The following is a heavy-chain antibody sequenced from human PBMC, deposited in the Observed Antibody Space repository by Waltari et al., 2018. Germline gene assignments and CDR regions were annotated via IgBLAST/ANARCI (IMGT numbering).Heavy chain of an antibody. Sequence: EVQLVQSGAEVKKPGESLKISCTGSGYSFTSSWLGWVRQMPGKGLEWMGIIYPGDSDTRYSPSFQGQVTISADKSISTAYLQWSSLKASDTAMYYCARKGYCSGGSCYGVDYWGQGTLVTVSS. CDR2: IYPGDSDT. D-gene: IGHD2-15*01. V-gene: IGHV5-51*01. J-gene: IGHJ4*02. CDR3: ARKGYCSGGSCYGVDY. CDR1: GYSFTSSW.